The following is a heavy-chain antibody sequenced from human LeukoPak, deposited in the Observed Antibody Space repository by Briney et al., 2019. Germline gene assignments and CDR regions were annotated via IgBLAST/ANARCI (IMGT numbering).Heavy chain of an antibody. CDR2: IYYSGST. CDR3: ARHTQQLVLDP. D-gene: IGHD6-13*01. J-gene: IGHJ5*02. CDR1: GGSISSSSYY. V-gene: IGHV4-39*01. Sequence: KTSETLSLTCTVSGGSISSSSYYWGWIRQPPGKGLEWIGSIYYSGSTYYNPSLKSRVTISVDTSKNQFSLKLSSVTAADTAVYYCARHTQQLVLDPWGQGTLVTVSS.